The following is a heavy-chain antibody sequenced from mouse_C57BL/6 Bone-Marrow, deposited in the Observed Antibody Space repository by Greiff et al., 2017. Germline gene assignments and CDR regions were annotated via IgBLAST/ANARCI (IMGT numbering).Heavy chain of an antibody. CDR3: ARLYYYGSRSFDY. CDR1: GFTFSDYG. V-gene: IGHV5-17*01. D-gene: IGHD1-1*01. Sequence: VQLKESGGGLVKPGGSLKLSCAASGFTFSDYGMHWVRQAPEKGLEWVAYISSGSSTIYYADTVKGRITIARDKAKNTLYLQMTSLRSEDTAMYYCARLYYYGSRSFDYWGQGTTLTVSS. CDR2: ISSGSSTI. J-gene: IGHJ2*01.